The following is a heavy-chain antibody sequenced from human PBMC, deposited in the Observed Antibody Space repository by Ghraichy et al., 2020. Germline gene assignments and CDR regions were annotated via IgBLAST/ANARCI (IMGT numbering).Heavy chain of an antibody. Sequence: GGSLRLSCAASGFTFRSYDINWVRQAPGKGLEWVSHISTSGSTIYYADSVRGRFTVSRDNAKNSLYLQMSSLGADDTAFYYCARRAVADYSFDYWGQGTLVTVSS. CDR1: GFTFRSYD. CDR3: ARRAVADYSFDY. V-gene: IGHV3-48*03. CDR2: ISTSGSTI. J-gene: IGHJ4*02. D-gene: IGHD6-19*01.